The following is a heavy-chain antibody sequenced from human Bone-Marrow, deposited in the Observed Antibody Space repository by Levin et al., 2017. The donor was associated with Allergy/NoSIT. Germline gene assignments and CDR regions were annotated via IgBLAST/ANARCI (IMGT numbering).Heavy chain of an antibody. CDR3: ARDAFITMVRGYLDY. Sequence: GESLKISCAASGFTFSNYGMHWVRQAPGKGLEWVAVIWYDGSNKNYAESVKGRFTISRDNSRNTLYLQMNSLRAEDTALYYRARDAFITMVRGYLDYWGQGALVTVSS. D-gene: IGHD3-10*01. CDR2: IWYDGSNK. J-gene: IGHJ4*02. V-gene: IGHV3-33*01. CDR1: GFTFSNYG.